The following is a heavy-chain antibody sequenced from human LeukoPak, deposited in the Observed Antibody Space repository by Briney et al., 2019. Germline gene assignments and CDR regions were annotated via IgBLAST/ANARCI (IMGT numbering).Heavy chain of an antibody. V-gene: IGHV3-7*03. CDR1: GLTFINYW. D-gene: IGHD1-26*01. Sequence: GGSLRLSCAGSGLTFINYWMTWVRQVPGKGLEWVANINRDGSGKYYLPSVRGRFTISKDDAKDSLYLQMDSLRPEDTAIYYCARVEYSGNGNLYWGQGTLVTVS. J-gene: IGHJ4*02. CDR3: ARVEYSGNGNLY. CDR2: INRDGSGK.